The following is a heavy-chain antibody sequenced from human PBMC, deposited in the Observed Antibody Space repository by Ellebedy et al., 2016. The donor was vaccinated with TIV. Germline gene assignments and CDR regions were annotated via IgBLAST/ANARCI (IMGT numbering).Heavy chain of an antibody. D-gene: IGHD2-2*01. J-gene: IGHJ6*02. V-gene: IGHV3-21*01. CDR1: GFTFSTYS. CDR3: ARDIVVVPAARRPYYYSGMDV. CDR2: ISSSSSYI. Sequence: GGSLRLSCAASGFTFSTYSMNWVRQAPGKGLEWVSSISSSSSYIYYADSVKGRFTISRDNAKNSLFLQMNSLRAEDTAVYYCARDIVVVPAARRPYYYSGMDVWGQGTTVTVSS.